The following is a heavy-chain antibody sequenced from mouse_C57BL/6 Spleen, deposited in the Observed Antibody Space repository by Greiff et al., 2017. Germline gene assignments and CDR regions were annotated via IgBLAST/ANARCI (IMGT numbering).Heavy chain of an antibody. D-gene: IGHD1-1*01. CDR2: IWGDGST. CDR1: GFSLTSYG. J-gene: IGHJ4*01. CDR3: AKNPITTVVATNYYAMDY. Sequence: VMLVESGPGLVAPSQSLSITCTVSGFSLTSYGVSWVRQPPGKGLEWLGVIWGDGSTNYHSALISRLSISKDNSKSQVFLKLNSLQTDDTATYYCAKNPITTVVATNYYAMDYWGQGTSVTVSS. V-gene: IGHV2-3*01.